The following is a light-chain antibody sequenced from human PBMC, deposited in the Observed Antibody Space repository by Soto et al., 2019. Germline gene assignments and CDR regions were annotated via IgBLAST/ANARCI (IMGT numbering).Light chain of an antibody. J-gene: IGLJ2*01. V-gene: IGLV2-8*01. CDR2: EVN. Sequence: QSALTQPPSASGSPGQSVAISCTGTSSDVGGYNYVSWYQQHPGKAPKLMIYEVNKRPSGVPDRFSGSKSGNTASLTVSGLQAEDEADYYCSSYIISSTLVVFGGGTKLTVL. CDR3: SSYIISSTLVV. CDR1: SSDVGGYNY.